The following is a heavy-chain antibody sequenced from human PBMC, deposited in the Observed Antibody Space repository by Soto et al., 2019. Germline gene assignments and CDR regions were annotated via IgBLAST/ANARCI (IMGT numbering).Heavy chain of an antibody. D-gene: IGHD6-13*01. CDR3: ARAEGIAAAGYYYYGMDV. CDR1: GFTFSSYG. V-gene: IGHV3-33*01. Sequence: QVQLVESGGGVVQPGRSLRLSCAASGFTFSSYGMHWVRQAPGKGLEWVAVIWYDGSNKYYADSVKGRFTISRDNSKNTLYLQMNSLRAEDTAVYYCARAEGIAAAGYYYYGMDVWGQGTTVTVSS. CDR2: IWYDGSNK. J-gene: IGHJ6*02.